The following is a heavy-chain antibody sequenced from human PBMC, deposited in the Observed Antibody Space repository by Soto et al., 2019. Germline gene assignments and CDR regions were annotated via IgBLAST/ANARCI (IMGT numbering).Heavy chain of an antibody. CDR3: ARARCSSTSCQYPQYNWFDP. D-gene: IGHD2-2*01. V-gene: IGHV1-69*02. Sequence: GASVKVSCKASGGTFSSYTISWVRQAPGQGLEWMGRIIPILGIANYAQKFQGRVTITADKSTSTAYMELSSLRSEDTAVYYCARARCSSTSCQYPQYNWFDPWGQGTLVTVSS. CDR1: GGTFSSYT. J-gene: IGHJ5*02. CDR2: IIPILGIA.